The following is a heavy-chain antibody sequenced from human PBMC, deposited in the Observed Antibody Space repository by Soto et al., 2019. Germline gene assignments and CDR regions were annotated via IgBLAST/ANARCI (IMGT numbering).Heavy chain of an antibody. Sequence: QVQLVQSGAEVKKPGSSVKVSCMASGGTFSSYTINWVRQAPGQGLEWMGRIIPILGIANYAQRFQGRVTXXADKSTGTAYMGLSSLRSEDTAVYYCAAEYGAHSAWGQGTLVTVSS. CDR3: AAEYGAHSA. CDR1: GGTFSSYT. V-gene: IGHV1-69*02. D-gene: IGHD4-17*01. J-gene: IGHJ4*02. CDR2: IIPILGIA.